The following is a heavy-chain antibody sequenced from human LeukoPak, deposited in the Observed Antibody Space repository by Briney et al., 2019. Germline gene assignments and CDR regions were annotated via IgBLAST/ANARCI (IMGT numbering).Heavy chain of an antibody. CDR3: TRQYSSGWSYYYGLDV. V-gene: IGHV6-1*01. J-gene: IGHJ6*02. CDR1: GDSVSSITAA. Sequence: SQTLSLTCAISGDSVSSITAAWNWIRQSPSRGLEWLGRTYYRSKWYNDYAVSVRSRIAINPDTSKNQFSLQLNSVAPEDTAVYYCTRQYSSGWSYYYGLDVWGQGTTVTVSS. CDR2: TYYRSKWYN. D-gene: IGHD6-19*01.